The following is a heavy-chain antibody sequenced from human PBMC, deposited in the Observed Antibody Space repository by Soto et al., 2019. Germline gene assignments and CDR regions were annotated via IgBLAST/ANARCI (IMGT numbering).Heavy chain of an antibody. CDR2: IYTSGST. J-gene: IGHJ4*02. Sequence: SETLSLTCTVSGGSISSYYWSWIRQPAGKGLEWIGRIYTSGSTNYNPSLKSRVTMSVDTSKNQFSLKLSSVTAADTAVYYCARALYSSSSGHYFDYWGQGTLVTVSS. CDR3: ARALYSSSSGHYFDY. V-gene: IGHV4-4*07. D-gene: IGHD6-6*01. CDR1: GGSISSYY.